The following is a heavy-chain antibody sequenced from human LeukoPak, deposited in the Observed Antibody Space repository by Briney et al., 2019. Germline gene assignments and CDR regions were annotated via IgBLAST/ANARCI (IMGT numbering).Heavy chain of an antibody. CDR3: ARERGPYRPLDN. CDR2: VNREGTN. J-gene: IGHJ4*02. V-gene: IGHV4-4*02. CDR1: GGSITNTNY. Sequence: SGTLSLTCGVSGGSITNTNYWTWVRQPPGKGLEWIGEVNREGTNRHKPSLMGRIDISVYTSQNHSSLQLTAVNAADTDVYYCARERGPYRPLDNSGQGTLVTVSS.